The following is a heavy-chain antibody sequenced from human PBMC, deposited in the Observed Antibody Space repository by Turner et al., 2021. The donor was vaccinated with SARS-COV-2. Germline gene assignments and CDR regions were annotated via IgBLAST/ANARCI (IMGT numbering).Heavy chain of an antibody. Sequence: QVHLVESGGGVVQPGRSLRLSCAASGFTFSSYGRHWVRQAPGKGLEWVAVTSYDGSNKYYADSVKGRFTISRDNSKNTLYLQMNSLRAEDTAVYYCAKQQGLYSNPMYYFDYWGQGTLVTVSS. CDR3: AKQQGLYSNPMYYFDY. CDR1: GFTFSSYG. J-gene: IGHJ4*02. D-gene: IGHD4-4*01. CDR2: TSYDGSNK. V-gene: IGHV3-30*18.